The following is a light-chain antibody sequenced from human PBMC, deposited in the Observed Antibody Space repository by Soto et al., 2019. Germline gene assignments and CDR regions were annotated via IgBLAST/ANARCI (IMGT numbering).Light chain of an antibody. CDR2: GAS. J-gene: IGKJ5*01. Sequence: ALTQSPGTLSSSPGERATLSCRASQAVSSNYLAWYQQKPGQAPRLLISGASGRATGVPDRFSGSGSGTDFTLTISSLEPEDFAVYYCQQRSNWPPTFGQGTRLEI. CDR3: QQRSNWPPT. CDR1: QAVSSNY. V-gene: IGKV3D-20*02.